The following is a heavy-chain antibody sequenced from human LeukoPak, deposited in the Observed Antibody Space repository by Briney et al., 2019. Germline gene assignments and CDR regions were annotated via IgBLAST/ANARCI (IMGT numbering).Heavy chain of an antibody. D-gene: IGHD3-10*01. V-gene: IGHV1-2*02. CDR2: ISPNSGGT. Sequence: VASVKVSRKASGYTFTDYNIHWVRQAPGQGLEWMGWISPNSGGTNYAQKFQGRVTMTRDTSITTAYMELSRLRSDDTAMYYCTVWFGELTRWGQGTLVTVSS. J-gene: IGHJ4*02. CDR1: GYTFTDYN. CDR3: TVWFGELTR.